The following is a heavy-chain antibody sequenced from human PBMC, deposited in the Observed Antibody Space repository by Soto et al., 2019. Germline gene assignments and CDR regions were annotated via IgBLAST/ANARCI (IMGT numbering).Heavy chain of an antibody. D-gene: IGHD1-26*01. Sequence: QVQLQESGPALVKPSGTLSLTCTVSGGSMSSSNWWNWVRQSPGKGLEWIGEAHHSGRTNYNPSLKSRVTISVDKSKNHFSLKLSSVTAADTAVYYCARSEATGLDYWGQGTLVTVSS. J-gene: IGHJ4*02. CDR2: AHHSGRT. CDR1: GGSMSSSNW. V-gene: IGHV4-4*02. CDR3: ARSEATGLDY.